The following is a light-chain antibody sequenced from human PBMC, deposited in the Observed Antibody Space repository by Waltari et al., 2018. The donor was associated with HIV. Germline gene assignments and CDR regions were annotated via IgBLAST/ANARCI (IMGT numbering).Light chain of an antibody. CDR1: QSISRS. J-gene: IGKJ4*01. CDR2: AAS. CDR3: QQSYSILT. Sequence: DIQVTQSPSSLSASVGDRVTITCRASQSISRSLNWYQQKPGKVPKLLIYAASSLQSGVPSRFSGSGSGTDFTLTISSLLPEDFATYYCQQSYSILTFGGGTKVEIK. V-gene: IGKV1-39*01.